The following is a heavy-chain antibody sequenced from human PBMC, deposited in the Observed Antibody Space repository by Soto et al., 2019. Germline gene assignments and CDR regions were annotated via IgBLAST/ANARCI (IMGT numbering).Heavy chain of an antibody. CDR2: ISGSGGST. D-gene: IGHD3-9*01. CDR1: GFTFSSYA. J-gene: IGHJ6*03. Sequence: EVQLLESGGGLVQPGGSLRLSCAASGFTFSSYAMSWVRQAPGKGLEWVSAISGSGGSTYYADSVKGRFTISRDNSKNTLYLQMNSLRAEDTAVYYCAKEDDILFFHEAAAHMDVWGKGTTVTVSS. CDR3: AKEDDILFFHEAAAHMDV. V-gene: IGHV3-23*01.